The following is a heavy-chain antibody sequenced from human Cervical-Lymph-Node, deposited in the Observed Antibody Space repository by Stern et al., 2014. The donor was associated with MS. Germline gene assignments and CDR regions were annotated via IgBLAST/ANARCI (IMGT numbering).Heavy chain of an antibody. D-gene: IGHD2-2*02. V-gene: IGHV3-30*18. CDR2: ISYDGSDK. J-gene: IGHJ4*02. Sequence: QVQLVQSGGGVVQPGRSLRLSCAASGFTFSTSGMHWVRQAPGKGRDWVAVISYDGSDKYYGDSVRGRFTISRDNSKNTVYLQMNSLRAEDTAVYYCANAAALSCRSPSCYKAFEYWGQGILVTVSS. CDR3: ANAAALSCRSPSCYKAFEY. CDR1: GFTFSTSG.